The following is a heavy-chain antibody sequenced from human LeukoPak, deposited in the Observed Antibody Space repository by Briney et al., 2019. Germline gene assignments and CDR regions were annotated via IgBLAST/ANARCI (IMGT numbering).Heavy chain of an antibody. D-gene: IGHD3-10*01. V-gene: IGHV4-4*02. CDR1: GVSVSDNYW. CDR2: VDHSGST. CDR3: ARDIRVVRGVIHIQRRFDP. Sequence: SETLSLTCVVSGVSVSDNYWWSWVRQPPGKGLEWIGEVDHSGSTNYNPSLKSRVTISVDKSKNQFSLKLSSVTAADTAVYYCARDIRVVRGVIHIQRRFDPWGQGTLVTVSS. J-gene: IGHJ5*02.